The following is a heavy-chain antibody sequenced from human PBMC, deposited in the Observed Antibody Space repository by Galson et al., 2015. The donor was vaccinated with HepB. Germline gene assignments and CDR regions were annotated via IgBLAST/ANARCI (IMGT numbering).Heavy chain of an antibody. V-gene: IGHV3-9*01. D-gene: IGHD2-15*01. Sequence: SLRLSCAASGFTFDDYAMHWVRQAPGQGLEWVSGISWNSGSIGYADSVKGRFTISRDNAKNSLYLQMNSLRAEDTALYYCAKDIYCSGGSCYEGGAFDCWGQGTLVTVSS. CDR2: ISWNSGSI. CDR3: AKDIYCSGGSCYEGGAFDC. J-gene: IGHJ4*02. CDR1: GFTFDDYA.